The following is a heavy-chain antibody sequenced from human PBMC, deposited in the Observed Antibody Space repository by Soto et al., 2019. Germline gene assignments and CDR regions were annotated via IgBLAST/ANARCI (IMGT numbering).Heavy chain of an antibody. CDR1: GFSLSTSGAG. D-gene: IGHD1-26*01. CDR3: AHRYGGNYYRWYLES. Sequence: SGPTLVNPTQTLTVTCTFSGFSLSTSGAGVGWIRQSPGKAPELLALISWKEEKRYNPGLKSRLTITKDTSKNQVVLTMTDLDPVDTATSFCAHRYGGNYYRWYLESWGQGTMVTVSS. J-gene: IGHJ4*02. V-gene: IGHV2-5*01. CDR2: ISWKEEK.